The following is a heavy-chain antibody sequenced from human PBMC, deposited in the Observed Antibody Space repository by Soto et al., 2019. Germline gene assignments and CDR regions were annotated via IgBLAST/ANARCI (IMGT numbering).Heavy chain of an antibody. CDR3: ARARHPYCTSTSCYGYYGMDV. V-gene: IGHV4-61*01. CDR1: GGSVSSGSYY. D-gene: IGHD2-2*01. CDR2: IYYSGST. Sequence: PSETLSLTCTVSGGSVSSGSYYWSWIRQPPGKGLEWIGYIYYSGSTNYNPSLKSRVTISVDTSKNQFSLKLTSVTAADTAVYYCARARHPYCTSTSCYGYYGMDVWGQGTTVTVSS. J-gene: IGHJ6*02.